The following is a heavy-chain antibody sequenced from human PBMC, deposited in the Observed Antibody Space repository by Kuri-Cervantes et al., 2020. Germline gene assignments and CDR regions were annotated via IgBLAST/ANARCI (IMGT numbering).Heavy chain of an antibody. V-gene: IGHV1-69*13. D-gene: IGHD2/OR15-2a*01. J-gene: IGHJ5*02. Sequence: SVKVSCKASGYTFTSYGISWVRQAPGQGLEWMGGIIPIFGTANYAQKFQGRVTITADESTSTAYMELSSLRSEDTAVYYCARGPVNMNPDDQYNWFDPWGQGTLVTVSS. CDR1: GYTFTSYG. CDR2: IIPIFGTA. CDR3: ARGPVNMNPDDQYNWFDP.